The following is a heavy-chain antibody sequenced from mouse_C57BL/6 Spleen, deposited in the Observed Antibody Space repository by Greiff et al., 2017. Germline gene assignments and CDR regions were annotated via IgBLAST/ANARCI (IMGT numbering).Heavy chain of an antibody. D-gene: IGHD2-5*01. Sequence: EVQLQQSGPELVKPGASVKISCKASGYTFTDYYMNWVKQSHGQSLEWIGDINPNNGGTSYNQKFKGKATLTVDKSSSTPYMELRSLTSEDSAVYYCARSRSNYGYFEVWGTGTTVTVAS. V-gene: IGHV1-26*01. CDR3: ARSRSNYGYFEV. CDR1: GYTFTDYY. J-gene: IGHJ1*03. CDR2: INPNNGGT.